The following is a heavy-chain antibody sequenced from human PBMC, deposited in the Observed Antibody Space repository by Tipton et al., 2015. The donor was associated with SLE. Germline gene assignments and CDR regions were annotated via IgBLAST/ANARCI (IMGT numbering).Heavy chain of an antibody. CDR1: GFTFSSYS. CDR3: ARCNGRTCYFDN. J-gene: IGHJ4*02. D-gene: IGHD2/OR15-2a*01. V-gene: IGHV3-33*08. Sequence: SLRLSCAASGFTFSSYSMNWVRQAPGKGLEWVAGIWFDGSHKDHADSVKGRFTISRDNSKNTLYLQMNSLKIEDTAVYYCARCNGRTCYFDNWGQGTLVTVSS. CDR2: IWFDGSHK.